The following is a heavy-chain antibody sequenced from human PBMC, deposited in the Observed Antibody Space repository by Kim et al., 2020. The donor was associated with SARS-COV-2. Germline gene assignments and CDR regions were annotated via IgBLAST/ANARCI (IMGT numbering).Heavy chain of an antibody. V-gene: IGHV4-39*01. D-gene: IGHD6-13*01. J-gene: IGHJ5*02. Sequence: PSPKSRVTISVETSKNQFSLKLSSVTAADTAVYYCARPIGIAAAGPWFDPWGQGTLVTVSS. CDR3: ARPIGIAAAGPWFDP.